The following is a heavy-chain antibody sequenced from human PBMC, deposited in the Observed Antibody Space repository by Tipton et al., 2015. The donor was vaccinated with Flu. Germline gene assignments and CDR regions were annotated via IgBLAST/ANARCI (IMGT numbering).Heavy chain of an antibody. V-gene: IGHV3-53*01. Sequence: QLVQSGGGLIQRGGSLRLSCVVSGFTVSSNYMTWVRQAPGKGLEWVSVIYSGGSTNYADSVKGRFTISRDNSKNTLYLQMNSLRAEDTAVYYCARGRGYCVTTTCLLPFDFWGQGTLATVSS. D-gene: IGHD2-2*01. J-gene: IGHJ4*02. CDR3: ARGRGYCVTTTCLLPFDF. CDR1: GFTVSSNY. CDR2: IYSGGST.